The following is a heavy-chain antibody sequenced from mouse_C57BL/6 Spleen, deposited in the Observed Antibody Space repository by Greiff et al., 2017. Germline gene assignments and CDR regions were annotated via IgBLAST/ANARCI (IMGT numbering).Heavy chain of an antibody. CDR1: GYTFTSYW. CDR3: AAFYSNYEDY. V-gene: IGHV1-50*01. Sequence: QVQLKQPGPELVKPGASVKLSCKASGYTFTSYWMQWVKQRPGQGLEWIGEIDPSDSYTNYNQKFKGKATLTVDTSSSTAYMQLSSLTSEDSAVYYCAAFYSNYEDYWGQGTTLTVSS. D-gene: IGHD2-5*01. CDR2: IDPSDSYT. J-gene: IGHJ2*01.